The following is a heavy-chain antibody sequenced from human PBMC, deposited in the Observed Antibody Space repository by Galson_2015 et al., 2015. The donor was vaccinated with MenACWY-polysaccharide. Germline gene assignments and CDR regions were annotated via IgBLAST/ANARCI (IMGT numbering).Heavy chain of an antibody. CDR2: IYTSGST. CDR1: GDSISSGSYY. D-gene: IGHD3-10*01. J-gene: IGHJ4*02. CDR3: ARGGGGLGSYYNVF. V-gene: IGHV4-61*02. Sequence: TLSLTCTVSGDSISSGSYYWSWLRQPAGQGLEWIGRIYTSGSTKYNPSLKSRVTMSVDTSKSQFSLKLSSVTAADTAVYYCARGGGGLGSYYNVFWGQGTLVTVSS.